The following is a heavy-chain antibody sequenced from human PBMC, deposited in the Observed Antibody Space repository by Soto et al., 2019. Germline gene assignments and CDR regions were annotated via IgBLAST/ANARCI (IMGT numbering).Heavy chain of an antibody. Sequence: ASVKVSCKASGYTFTSYGISWVRQAPGQGLEWMGWISAYNGNTNYAQKLQGRVTMTTDTSTSTAYMELRSLRSDDTAVYYCARDKSSGIAASLNWFDPWGQGTRVTVPS. CDR3: ARDKSSGIAASLNWFDP. CDR2: ISAYNGNT. J-gene: IGHJ5*02. D-gene: IGHD6-13*01. V-gene: IGHV1-18*01. CDR1: GYTFTSYG.